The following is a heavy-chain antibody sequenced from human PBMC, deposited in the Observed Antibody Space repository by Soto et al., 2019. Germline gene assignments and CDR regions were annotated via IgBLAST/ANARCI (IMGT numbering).Heavy chain of an antibody. Sequence: QVQLVESGGGVVQPGRSLRLSCAASGFTFNDYGMHWVRQAPGKGLEWVAVIWYDGSNTYYADSVKGRFTISRDNSKNTLYLQMNNLRAEDTAAYYCARDGYSGYDSFDYWGQGTLVTVSS. V-gene: IGHV3-33*01. CDR3: ARDGYSGYDSFDY. D-gene: IGHD5-12*01. CDR2: IWYDGSNT. J-gene: IGHJ4*02. CDR1: GFTFNDYG.